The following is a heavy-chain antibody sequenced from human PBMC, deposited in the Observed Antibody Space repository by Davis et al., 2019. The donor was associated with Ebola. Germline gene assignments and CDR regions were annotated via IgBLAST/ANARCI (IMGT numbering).Heavy chain of an antibody. Sequence: SETLSPTCPLYGGSFRGYYRSWLRQPPGKGVGLLGEINPSGSPNYNPSLKSRVTISVDTSKNQFSLKLSSVTAADTAVYYCARRGGYSYGGYYYYYGMDVWGQGTTVTVSS. CDR3: ARRGGYSYGGYYYYYGMDV. CDR2: INPSGSP. CDR1: GGSFRGYY. D-gene: IGHD5-18*01. V-gene: IGHV4-34*01. J-gene: IGHJ6*02.